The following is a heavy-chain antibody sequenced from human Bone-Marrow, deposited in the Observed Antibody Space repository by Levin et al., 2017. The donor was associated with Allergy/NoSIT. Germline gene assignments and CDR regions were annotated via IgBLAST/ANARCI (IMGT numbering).Heavy chain of an antibody. V-gene: IGHV1-69*02. CDR2: ILPVLGIP. CDR3: ARGVEDDFNRLDT. D-gene: IGHD3-10*01. CDR1: GATFNTHP. J-gene: IGHJ5*02. Sequence: PQASVKVSCKASGATFNTHPINWVRQAPGQGHEWMGRILPVLGIPKYAQRFRDRLIITADKSTAIVYMELSSVRSDDTATYYCARGVEDDFNRLDTWGQGTLVTVSS.